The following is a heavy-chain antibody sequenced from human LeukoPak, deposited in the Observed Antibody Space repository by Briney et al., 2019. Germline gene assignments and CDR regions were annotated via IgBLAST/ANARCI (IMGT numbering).Heavy chain of an antibody. CDR1: GGSISSYY. J-gene: IGHJ4*02. CDR3: ARASYDYQPYQGYYFDY. V-gene: IGHV4-59*01. CDR2: IYYSGST. D-gene: IGHD5-12*01. Sequence: SETLSLTCTVSGGSISSYYWSWIRQPPGKGLEWIGYIYYSGSTNYNPSLKSRVTISVDTSKNQFSLKLSSVTAADTAVYYCARASYDYQPYQGYYFDYWGQGTLVTVSS.